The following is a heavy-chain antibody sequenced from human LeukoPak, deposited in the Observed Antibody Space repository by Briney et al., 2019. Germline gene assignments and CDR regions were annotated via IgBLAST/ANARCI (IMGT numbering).Heavy chain of an antibody. CDR3: ASGHYDSSGYLHY. J-gene: IGHJ4*02. CDR1: GGSISSSSYY. D-gene: IGHD3-22*01. Sequence: SETLSLTCTVSGGSISSSSYYWGWTRQPPGKGLEWIGSIYYSGSTYYSPSLKSRVTISVDTSKNQFSLKLSSVTAADTAVYYCASGHYDSSGYLHYWGQGTLVTVSS. CDR2: IYYSGST. V-gene: IGHV4-39*01.